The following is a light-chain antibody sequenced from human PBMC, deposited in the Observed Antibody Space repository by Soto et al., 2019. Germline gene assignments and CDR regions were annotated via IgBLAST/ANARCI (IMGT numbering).Light chain of an antibody. CDR2: EVT. V-gene: IGLV2-8*01. CDR1: SSDVGGYNY. J-gene: IGLJ2*01. CDR3: SSYAGSNRVV. Sequence: QSVLTQPPSASGSRGQSVTISCTGTSSDVGGYNYVSWYQQHPGKAPKLMIYEVTKRPSGVPDRFSGSKSGNTASLTVSGLQAEDEADYYCSSYAGSNRVVFGGGTKLTVL.